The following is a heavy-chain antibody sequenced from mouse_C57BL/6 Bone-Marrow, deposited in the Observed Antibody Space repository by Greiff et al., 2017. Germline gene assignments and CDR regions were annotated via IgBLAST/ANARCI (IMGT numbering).Heavy chain of an antibody. D-gene: IGHD1-1*01. V-gene: IGHV5-17*01. Sequence: EVKLMESGGGLVKPGGSLKLSCAASGFTFSDYGMHWVRQAPEKGLEWVAYISSGSSTIYYADTVKGRFTISRDNAKNTRFLQMSSLRSEDTAMYYCAGPDYYGSSSGFADWGQGIMVTVSA. CDR3: AGPDYYGSSSGFAD. CDR1: GFTFSDYG. J-gene: IGHJ3*01. CDR2: ISSGSSTI.